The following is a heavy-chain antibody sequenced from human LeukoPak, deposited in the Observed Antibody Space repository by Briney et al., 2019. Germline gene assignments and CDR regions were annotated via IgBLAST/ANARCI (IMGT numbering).Heavy chain of an antibody. CDR2: ISGSGGST. D-gene: IGHD3-22*01. V-gene: IGHV3-23*01. Sequence: GGSLRLSCAASGVTLSSYAMSWVRQAPGKGLEWVSAISGSGGSTYYADSVKGRFTISRDNSKNTLYVQVNSLGTEDTAAYYCAKGSYYDSSGSFYFDYWGQGTLVTVSS. CDR3: AKGSYYDSSGSFYFDY. J-gene: IGHJ4*02. CDR1: GVTLSSYA.